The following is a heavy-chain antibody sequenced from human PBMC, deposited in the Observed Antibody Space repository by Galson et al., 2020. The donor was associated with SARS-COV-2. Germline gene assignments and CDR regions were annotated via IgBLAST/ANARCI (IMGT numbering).Heavy chain of an antibody. CDR2: IWFDGTVK. CDR1: GFSFSSFG. D-gene: IGHD2-15*01. Sequence: GSLRLYCATSGFSFSSFGMHWVHHAPGKGLQYVAHIWFDGTVKYYAASVKGRFTVSRDNSRNTLYLQMDSPRVDDTAVYYCARAEAFSFGAANPFPWGQGTLVIVSS. CDR3: ARAEAFSFGAANPFP. J-gene: IGHJ5*02. V-gene: IGHV3-33*01.